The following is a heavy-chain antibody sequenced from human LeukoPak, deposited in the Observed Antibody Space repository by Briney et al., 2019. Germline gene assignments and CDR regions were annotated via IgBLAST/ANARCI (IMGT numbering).Heavy chain of an antibody. D-gene: IGHD6-13*01. CDR2: IYYSGST. CDR3: AREEGGIAAAGSAFDI. V-gene: IGHV4-59*01. Sequence: SETLSLTCAVYGGSFSGYYWSWIRQPPGKGLEWIGYIYYSGSTNYNPSLKSRVTISVDTSKNQFSLKLSSVTAADTAVYYCAREEGGIAAAGSAFDIWGQGTMVTVSS. CDR1: GGSFSGYY. J-gene: IGHJ3*02.